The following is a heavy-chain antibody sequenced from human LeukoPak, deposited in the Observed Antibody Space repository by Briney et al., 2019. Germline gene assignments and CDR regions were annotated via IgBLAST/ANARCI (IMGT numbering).Heavy chain of an antibody. V-gene: IGHV4-59*01. CDR1: GGSISSNF. J-gene: IGHJ6*03. Sequence: SETLSLTCTVSGGSISSNFWSWIRQPPGKGLEWIGYIYYSGSTNYNPSLKSRVTISVDTSKNQFSLKLSSVTAADTAVYYCARDRGAPYCYMDVWGKGTTVTVSS. CDR2: IYYSGST. D-gene: IGHD3-10*01. CDR3: ARDRGAPYCYMDV.